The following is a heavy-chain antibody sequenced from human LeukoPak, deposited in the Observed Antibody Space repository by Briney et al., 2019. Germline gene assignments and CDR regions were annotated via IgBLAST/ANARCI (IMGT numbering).Heavy chain of an antibody. Sequence: SQTLSLTCTVSGGSITSNDHYWSWIRQPPGKGLEWIGNIYYSGTTYYDPSLKSRVSISVDTSKSQFSLNLSSVTAADTAVYYCARYRCTTATCGFDPWAREPWSPSPQ. V-gene: IGHV4-30-4*08. CDR1: GGSITSNDHY. CDR3: ARYRCTTATCGFDP. J-gene: IGHJ5*02. CDR2: IYYSGTT. D-gene: IGHD2/OR15-2a*01.